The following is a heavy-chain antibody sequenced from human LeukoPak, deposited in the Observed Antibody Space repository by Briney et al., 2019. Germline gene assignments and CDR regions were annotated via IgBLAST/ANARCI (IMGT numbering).Heavy chain of an antibody. Sequence: ASVKVSCKVSGYTLTELSMHWVRQAPGKGLEWMGGFDPEDGETIYAQKFQGRVTMTEDTSTDTAYMELSSLRSEDTAVYYCARADYYDSSGYYYGDYYYYYMDVWGKGTTVTISS. CDR2: FDPEDGET. D-gene: IGHD3-22*01. CDR1: GYTLTELS. J-gene: IGHJ6*03. CDR3: ARADYYDSSGYYYGDYYYYYMDV. V-gene: IGHV1-24*01.